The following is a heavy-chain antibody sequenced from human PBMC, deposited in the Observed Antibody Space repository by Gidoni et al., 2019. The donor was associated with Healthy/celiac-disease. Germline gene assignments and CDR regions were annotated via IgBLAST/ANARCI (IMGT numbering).Heavy chain of an antibody. J-gene: IGHJ4*02. CDR3: ARHEYRYSSGWKFDY. V-gene: IGHV4-39*01. Sequence: QLQLQESGPGLVKPSETLSLTCTVSGGSISSSSYYWGWIRQPPGKGLEWIGGIYYSGSTYYNPSLKSRVTISVDTSKNQFSLKLSSVTAADTAVYYCARHEYRYSSGWKFDYWGQGTLVTVSS. CDR1: GGSISSSSYY. D-gene: IGHD6-19*01. CDR2: IYYSGST.